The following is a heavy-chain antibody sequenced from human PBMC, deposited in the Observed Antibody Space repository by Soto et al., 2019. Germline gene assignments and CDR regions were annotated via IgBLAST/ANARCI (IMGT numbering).Heavy chain of an antibody. Sequence: ASVKVSCKDSGYTFTSYGISWVRQAPGQGLEWMGIINPSGGNTSYAQKFQGRVTMTRDTSTSTVYMELSSLRSEDTAVYYCARGIAARPGNYYYYYMDVWGKGTTVTVSS. CDR3: ARGIAARPGNYYYYYMDV. J-gene: IGHJ6*03. CDR1: GYTFTSYG. D-gene: IGHD6-6*01. CDR2: INPSGGNT. V-gene: IGHV1-46*03.